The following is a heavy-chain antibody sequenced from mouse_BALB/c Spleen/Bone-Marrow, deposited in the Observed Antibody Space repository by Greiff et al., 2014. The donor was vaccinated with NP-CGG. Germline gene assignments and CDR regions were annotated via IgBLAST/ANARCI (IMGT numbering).Heavy chain of an antibody. CDR1: GFTFSRYG. D-gene: IGHD2-10*01. V-gene: IGHV5-6-3*01. J-gene: IGHJ3*01. CDR3: ARAYY. CDR2: TNSDGGST. Sequence: EVQVVESGGGLVQFGGSLKLSCAASGFTFSRYGMSWVRQTPDKRLELVAITNSDGGSTYYPDSVKGRFTISRDNAKNTLYLQMSSLKSEDTAMYYCARAYYWGQGTLVTVSA.